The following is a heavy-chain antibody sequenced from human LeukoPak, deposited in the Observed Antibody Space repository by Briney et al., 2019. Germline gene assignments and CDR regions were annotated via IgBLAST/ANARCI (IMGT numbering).Heavy chain of an antibody. J-gene: IGHJ4*02. CDR2: ISYSGGT. Sequence: TSETLSLTCSVSGASVSRSAYFWAWIRQPPGKGLEWIGSISYSGGTYYNPSLQSRVTMSVDTSNNQFSLRLNSVTAADTAVYYCARRLVGSTYYFDYWGQGNLVTVSS. CDR1: GASVSRSAYF. V-gene: IGHV4-39*01. D-gene: IGHD1-26*01. CDR3: ARRLVGSTYYFDY.